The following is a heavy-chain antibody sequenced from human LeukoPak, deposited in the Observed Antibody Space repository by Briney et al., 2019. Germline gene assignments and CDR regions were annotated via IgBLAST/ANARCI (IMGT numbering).Heavy chain of an antibody. D-gene: IGHD3-3*01. J-gene: IGHJ4*02. CDR2: ITSTSTYI. CDR1: GFTFSSYR. Sequence: GGSLRLSCAASGFTFSSYRMNWVRQAPGKGLEWVSSITSTSTYIYYADSVKGRFTISRDNSKNTLYLQMNSLRAEDTAVYYCAKVDDFWSGYPDYWGQGTLVTVSS. V-gene: IGHV3-21*04. CDR3: AKVDDFWSGYPDY.